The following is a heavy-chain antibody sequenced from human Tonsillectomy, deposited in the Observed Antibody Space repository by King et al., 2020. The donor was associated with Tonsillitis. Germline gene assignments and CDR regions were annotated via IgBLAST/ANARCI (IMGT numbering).Heavy chain of an antibody. CDR3: ARDQSMVRGLDV. J-gene: IGHJ6*04. D-gene: IGHD3-10*01. Sequence: EVQLVESGGGLVKPGGSLRLSCAASGFTFSSYSMNWVRQAPGKGLEWVSSISSSSSYIYYGDSVKGRFTISRDNAKNSLYLQMNSLRAEDTAVYYCARDQSMVRGLDVWGKGTTVTVSS. CDR1: GFTFSSYS. V-gene: IGHV3-21*01. CDR2: ISSSSSYI.